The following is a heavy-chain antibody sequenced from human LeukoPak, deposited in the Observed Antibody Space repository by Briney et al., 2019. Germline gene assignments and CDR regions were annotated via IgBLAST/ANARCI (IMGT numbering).Heavy chain of an antibody. CDR3: ARGWGNGWLQHPYYFDY. D-gene: IGHD6-19*01. V-gene: IGHV4-59*01. CDR2: IYYSGST. Sequence: SETLSLTCTVSGGSISSYYWSWIRQPPGKGLEWIGYIYYSGSTNYNPSLKSRVTISVDTSKNQFSLKLSSVTAADTAVYYCARGWGNGWLQHPYYFDYWGQGTLVTVSS. J-gene: IGHJ4*02. CDR1: GGSISSYY.